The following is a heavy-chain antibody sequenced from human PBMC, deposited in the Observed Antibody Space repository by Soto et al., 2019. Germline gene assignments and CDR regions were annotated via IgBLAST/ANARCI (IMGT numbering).Heavy chain of an antibody. V-gene: IGHV3-23*01. CDR2: ISGSGGTT. CDR3: AKAPTYDYYYYMDV. Sequence: GSLRLSCAASGFTFSSYAMRWVRQAPGKGLECVSAISGSGGTTYYADSVKGRFTISRDNSANTLYLHLNSLRADDTAVYYCAKAPTYDYYYYMDVWGKGTTVTVSS. CDR1: GFTFSSYA. J-gene: IGHJ6*03.